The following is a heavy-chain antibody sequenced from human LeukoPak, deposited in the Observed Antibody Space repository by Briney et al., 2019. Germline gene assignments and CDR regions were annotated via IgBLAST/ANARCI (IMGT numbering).Heavy chain of an antibody. CDR2: ISSSSSYI. D-gene: IGHD6-13*01. J-gene: IGHJ5*02. CDR3: ARGLPYSSSPNWFDP. V-gene: IGHV3-21*01. Sequence: GGSLRLSCAASGFTFSSYSMNWVRQAPGKGLEWVSSISSSSSYIYYADSVKGRFTISRDNAKNSLYLQMSSLRAEDTAVYYCARGLPYSSSPNWFDPWGQGTLVTVSS. CDR1: GFTFSSYS.